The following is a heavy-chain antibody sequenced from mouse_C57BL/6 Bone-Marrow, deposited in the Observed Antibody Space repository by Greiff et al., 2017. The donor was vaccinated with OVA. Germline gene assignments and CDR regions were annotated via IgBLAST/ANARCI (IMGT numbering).Heavy chain of an antibody. CDR1: GYTFTDYY. D-gene: IGHD1-1*01. V-gene: IGHV1-19*01. J-gene: IGHJ4*01. CDR3: ARGAGSRSLAMDY. CDR2: INPYNGGT. Sequence: DVKLQESGPVLVKPGASVKMSCKASGYTFTDYYMNWVKQSHGKSLEWIGVINPYNGGTSYNQKFKGKATLTVDKSSSTAYMELNSLTSEDSAVYYCARGAGSRSLAMDYWGQGTSGTVSS.